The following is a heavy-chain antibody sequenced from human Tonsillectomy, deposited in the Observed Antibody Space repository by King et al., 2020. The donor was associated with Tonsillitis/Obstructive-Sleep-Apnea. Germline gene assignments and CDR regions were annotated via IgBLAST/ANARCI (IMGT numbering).Heavy chain of an antibody. CDR2: SNTNTGNP. Sequence: QLVQSGSELKKPGASVKVSCKASGYTFTSYAMNWVRQAPGQGLEWRGWSNTNTGNPSYAQGFTGRFVFSLDTSVSTAYLQFSSLKAEDTAVYYCAREVYSNYDDYYYMDVWGKGTTVTVSS. V-gene: IGHV7-4-1*02. J-gene: IGHJ6*03. CDR1: GYTFTSYA. D-gene: IGHD4-11*01. CDR3: AREVYSNYDDYYYMDV.